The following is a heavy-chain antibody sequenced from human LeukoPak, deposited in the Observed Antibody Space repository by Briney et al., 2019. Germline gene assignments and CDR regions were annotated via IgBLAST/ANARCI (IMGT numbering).Heavy chain of an antibody. J-gene: IGHJ5*02. D-gene: IGHD6-19*01. CDR2: IWYDGSNK. CDR3: ARMVTGWPNWIDP. V-gene: IGHV3-33*01. CDR1: GFTFSSYG. Sequence: GRSLRLSCAASGFTFSSYGMHWVRQAPGKGLEWVAVIWYDGSNKYYADSVKGRFTISRDNSKNTLYLQMNSLRAEDTAVYYCARMVTGWPNWIDPWGQGTLVTVSS.